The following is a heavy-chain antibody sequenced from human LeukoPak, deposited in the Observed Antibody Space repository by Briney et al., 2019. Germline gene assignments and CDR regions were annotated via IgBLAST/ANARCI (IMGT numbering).Heavy chain of an antibody. J-gene: IGHJ4*02. CDR1: GFTFTNYW. D-gene: IGHD1-26*01. V-gene: IGHV3-74*01. Sequence: GGSLRLSCAASGFTFTNYWIHWVRHAPGEGLVWVSRINSDGSVTRYADSVKGRFTISRDNAKNTVFLQMNSLKTEDTAVYYCARDRGALDSWGQGTLVTVSS. CDR3: ARDRGALDS. CDR2: INSDGSVT.